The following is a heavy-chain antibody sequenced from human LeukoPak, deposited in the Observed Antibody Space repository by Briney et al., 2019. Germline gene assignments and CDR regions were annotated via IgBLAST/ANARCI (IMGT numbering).Heavy chain of an antibody. D-gene: IGHD5-12*01. J-gene: IGHJ6*03. CDR3: AKDRYGDYEAPFHYYMDA. V-gene: IGHV1-2*02. CDR2: INPNSGVT. Sequence: ASVKVSCNASGYTFSGFYIHWVRQAPGQGLEWMGWINPNSGVTNYAQKLQGRVTITRDTSIDTAYMQLSRLRSDDTAVYYCAKDRYGDYEAPFHYYMDAWGRGTTVTVSS. CDR1: GYTFSGFY.